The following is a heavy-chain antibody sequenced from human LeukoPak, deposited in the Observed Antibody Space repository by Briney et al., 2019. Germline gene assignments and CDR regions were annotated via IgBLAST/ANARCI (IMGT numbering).Heavy chain of an antibody. J-gene: IGHJ4*02. V-gene: IGHV4-59*08. D-gene: IGHD6-19*01. CDR3: ARAVSGRFDY. CDR1: GGSMSPYH. CDR2: IYYSGST. Sequence: PSETLSLTCTVSGGSMSPYHWGWIRQPPGKGLEWTGYIYYSGSTNYNPSLKSRVTISIDTSKNQFSLKLSSVTAADTAIYYCARAVSGRFDYWGQGTLVTVSS.